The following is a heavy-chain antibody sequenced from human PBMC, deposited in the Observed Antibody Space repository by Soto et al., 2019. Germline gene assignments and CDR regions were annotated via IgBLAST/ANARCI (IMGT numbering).Heavy chain of an antibody. Sequence: RLSCAASGYTFSSYWMHWVRQAPGKGLVWVSVIYSGGSTYYADSVKGRFTISRDNSKNTLYLQMNSLRAEDTAVYYCARDSYGDYYYYYGMDVWGQGTTVTVSS. CDR3: ARDSYGDYYYYYGMDV. CDR2: IYSGGST. J-gene: IGHJ6*02. CDR1: GYTFSSYW. V-gene: IGHV3-53*01. D-gene: IGHD4-17*01.